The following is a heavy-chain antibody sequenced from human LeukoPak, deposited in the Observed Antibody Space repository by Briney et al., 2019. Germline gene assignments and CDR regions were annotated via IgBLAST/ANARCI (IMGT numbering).Heavy chain of an antibody. D-gene: IGHD3-22*01. CDR1: GGSISSSSYY. V-gene: IGHV4-39*01. CDR3: ARLSGYWPLYYMDV. CDR2: IYYSGST. J-gene: IGHJ6*03. Sequence: PSETLSLTCTVSGGSISSSSYYWGWIRQPPGKGLEWIGSIYYSGSTYYNPSLKSRVTISVDTSKNQFSLKLSSVTAADTAVYYCARLSGYWPLYYMDVWGKGTTVTVSS.